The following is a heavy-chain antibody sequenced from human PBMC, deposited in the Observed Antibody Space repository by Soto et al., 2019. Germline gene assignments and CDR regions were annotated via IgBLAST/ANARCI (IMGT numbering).Heavy chain of an antibody. CDR2: IWYDGSNK. D-gene: IGHD1-20*01. V-gene: IGHV3-33*01. CDR3: ARPVGPLYNWNHFPRAEYYGMDV. CDR1: GFTFSSYG. Sequence: PGGSLRLSCAASGFTFSSYGMHWVRQAPGKGLEWVAVIWYDGSNKYYADSVKGRFTISRDNSKNTLYLQMNSLRAEDTAVYYCARPVGPLYNWNHFPRAEYYGMDVWGQGTTVTVSS. J-gene: IGHJ6*01.